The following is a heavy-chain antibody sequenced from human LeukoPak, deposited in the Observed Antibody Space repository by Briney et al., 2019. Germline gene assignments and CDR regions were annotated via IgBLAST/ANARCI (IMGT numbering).Heavy chain of an antibody. CDR1: GFTFSSYG. CDR3: AKNVDTALLDAFDI. V-gene: IGHV3-30*02. Sequence: GGSLRLSCAASGFTFSSYGMHWVRQAPGKGLEWVTFIRYDGSNKYYADSVKGRFTISRDNSKNTLYPQMNSLRAEDTAVYYCAKNVDTALLDAFDIWGQGTMVTVSS. D-gene: IGHD5-18*01. CDR2: IRYDGSNK. J-gene: IGHJ3*02.